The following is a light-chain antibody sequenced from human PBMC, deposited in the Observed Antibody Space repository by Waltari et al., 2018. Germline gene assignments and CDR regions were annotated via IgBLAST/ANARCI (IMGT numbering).Light chain of an antibody. Sequence: IQMTQSPSSLSASVADIVTITCRASQSISTSLNWYQQIPGKAPKLLIYVASTLQSGVPSRFSGSGSGTDFSLTISSLQPEDFATYYCQQSYTTAYTFGQGTKLEIK. CDR3: QQSYTTAYT. CDR1: QSISTS. CDR2: VAS. V-gene: IGKV1-39*01. J-gene: IGKJ2*01.